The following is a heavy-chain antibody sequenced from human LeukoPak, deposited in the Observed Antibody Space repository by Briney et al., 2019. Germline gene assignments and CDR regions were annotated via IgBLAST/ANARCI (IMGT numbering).Heavy chain of an antibody. J-gene: IGHJ4*02. Sequence: ASAKVSCKASGYTFTSYYMHWVRQAPGQGLEWMGIINPSGGSTSYAQKFQGRVTMTRDTSTSTVYMELSSLRSEDTAVYYCARDLEYDSSGWDYFDYWGQGTLVTVSS. CDR2: INPSGGST. CDR1: GYTFTSYY. CDR3: ARDLEYDSSGWDYFDY. V-gene: IGHV1-46*01. D-gene: IGHD3-22*01.